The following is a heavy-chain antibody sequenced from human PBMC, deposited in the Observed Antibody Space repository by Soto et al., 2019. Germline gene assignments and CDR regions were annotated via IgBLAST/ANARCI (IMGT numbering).Heavy chain of an antibody. CDR2: ISYDGSYR. V-gene: IGHV3-30*18. CDR3: VKVLTSLGYYYYYGMDV. CDR1: GFTFSVYG. D-gene: IGHD3-16*01. Sequence: GGSLRLSCEASGFTFSVYGMHFVRHGPCKGLEWVAVISYDGSYRYYTDSVKGRFTISRDDSKNTLYLQMNSLRPEDTAVYYCVKVLTSLGYYYYYGMDVWGQGTTVTVSS. J-gene: IGHJ6*02.